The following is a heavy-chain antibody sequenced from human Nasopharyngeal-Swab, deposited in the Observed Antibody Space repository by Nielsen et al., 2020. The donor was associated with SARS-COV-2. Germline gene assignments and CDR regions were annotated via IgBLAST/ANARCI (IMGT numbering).Heavy chain of an antibody. CDR3: VRSSSWYYFDY. J-gene: IGHJ4*02. V-gene: IGHV4-39*01. CDR1: GDSIAYSTFY. D-gene: IGHD6-13*01. Sequence: SETLSLTCTVSGDSIAYSTFYWGWIRQPPGKGLEWIGNIYYNGNTYQNPSLKSRLTISVDKSKNQLSLQLRSVTAADTAVYYCVRSSSWYYFDYWAQGTQVTVSS. CDR2: IYYNGNT.